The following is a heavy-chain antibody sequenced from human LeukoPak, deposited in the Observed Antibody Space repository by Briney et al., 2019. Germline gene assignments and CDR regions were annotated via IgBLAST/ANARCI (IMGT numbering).Heavy chain of an antibody. D-gene: IGHD5-24*01. CDR3: ARARDGYNPYYFDY. CDR1: GGSISSYY. CDR2: IYTSGST. V-gene: IGHV4-4*07. J-gene: IGHJ4*02. Sequence: PSETLSLTCTVSGGSISSYYWSWIRQPAGKGLEWVGRIYTSGSTNYNPSLKSRVTISVDTSKNQFSLKLSSVTAADTAVYYCARARDGYNPYYFDYWGQGTLVTVSS.